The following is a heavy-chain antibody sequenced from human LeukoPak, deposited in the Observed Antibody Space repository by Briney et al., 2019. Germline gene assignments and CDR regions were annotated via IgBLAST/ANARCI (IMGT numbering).Heavy chain of an antibody. V-gene: IGHV1-18*01. CDR2: ISAYNGNT. J-gene: IGHJ5*02. CDR3: AREVVVVVTAPSWFDP. Sequence: GASVKVSCKASGYTFTSYGISWVRQAPGQGLEWMGWISAYNGNTNYAQKLQGRVTMTTDTSTSTAYMELSSLRSEDTAVYYCAREVVVVVTAPSWFDPWGQGTLVTVSS. CDR1: GYTFTSYG. D-gene: IGHD2-21*02.